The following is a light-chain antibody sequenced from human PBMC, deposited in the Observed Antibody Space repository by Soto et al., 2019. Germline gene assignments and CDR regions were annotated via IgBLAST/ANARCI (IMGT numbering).Light chain of an antibody. V-gene: IGKV3-11*01. J-gene: IGKJ2*03. CDR1: QSVSSY. Sequence: EIVLTQSPATLSLSPGERATLSCRASQSVSSYLAWYQQKPGQAPRLLIYDASNRATGIPARFSGSGSGTDFTLTISSLEPEDFAVYYCQQRSKRTPRYGFGQGTKLEIK. CDR2: DAS. CDR3: QQRSKRTPRYG.